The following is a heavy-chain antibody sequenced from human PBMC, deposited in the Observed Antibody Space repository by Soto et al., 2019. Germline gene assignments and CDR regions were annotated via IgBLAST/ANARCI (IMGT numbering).Heavy chain of an antibody. CDR1: GFTFSSYG. CDR2: IWYDGSNK. D-gene: IGHD6-6*01. J-gene: IGHJ4*02. CDR3: ARDVRVAARRGVDY. V-gene: IGHV3-33*01. Sequence: QVQLVESGGGVVQPGRSLSLSCAASGFTFSSYGMHWVRQAPGTGLEWVAVIWYDGSNKYYADSVKGRFTISRDNSKNTLYLQMNSLRAEDTAVYYCARDVRVAARRGVDYWGQGTLVTVSS.